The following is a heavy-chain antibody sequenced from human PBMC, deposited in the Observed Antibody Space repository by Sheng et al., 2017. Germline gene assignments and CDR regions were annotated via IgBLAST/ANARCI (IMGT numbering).Heavy chain of an antibody. V-gene: IGHV3-53*01. CDR3: ARDHEGRPFDD. J-gene: IGHJ4*02. CDR2: IHTNGNT. CDR1: GFTVSGNH. Sequence: EVQVVESGGGLVQPGGSLRLSCAASGFTVSGNHMSWVRQAPGKGLEWVSLIHTNGNTYYTDSVKGRFTISRDSSKNTLYLQMNSLRAEDTAVYYCARDHEGRPFDDWGQGTLVTVSS. D-gene: IGHD3-10*01.